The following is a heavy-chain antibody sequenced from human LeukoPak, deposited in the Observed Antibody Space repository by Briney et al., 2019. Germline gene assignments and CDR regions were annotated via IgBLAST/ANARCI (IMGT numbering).Heavy chain of an antibody. J-gene: IGHJ4*02. V-gene: IGHV4-30-2*01. Sequence: PSQTLSLTCAVSGGSISSGGYSWRWIRQPPGKGLEWIGYIYHSGSTYYNPSLKSRVTISVDRSKNQFSLKLSSVTAADTAVYCCARALGKDYGPYFDYWDQGTLVTVSS. CDR1: GGSISSGGYS. CDR3: ARALGKDYGPYFDY. CDR2: IYHSGST. D-gene: IGHD4-17*01.